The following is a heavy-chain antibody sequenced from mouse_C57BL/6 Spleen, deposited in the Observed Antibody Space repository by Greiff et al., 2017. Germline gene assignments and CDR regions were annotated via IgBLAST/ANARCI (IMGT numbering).Heavy chain of an antibody. J-gene: IGHJ4*01. V-gene: IGHV1-62-2*01. D-gene: IGHD2-2*01. Sequence: QVQLQQSGAELVKPGASVKLSCKASGYTFTEYTIHWVKQRSGQGLEWIGWFYPGSGSIKYNEKFKDKATLTADKSSSTVYMELSRLTSEDSAVYFCARHEIYYGYDVGYYAMDYWGQGTSVTVSS. CDR3: ARHEIYYGYDVGYYAMDY. CDR2: FYPGSGSI. CDR1: GYTFTEYT.